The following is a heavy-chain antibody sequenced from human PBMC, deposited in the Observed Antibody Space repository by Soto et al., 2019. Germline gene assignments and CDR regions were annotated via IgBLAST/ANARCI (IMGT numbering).Heavy chain of an antibody. V-gene: IGHV4-34*01. CDR1: GGSFSGYY. CDR3: AVTRMVATSLYYYYGMEV. D-gene: IGHD5-12*01. CDR2: INHSGST. Sequence: SETLSLTCAVYGGSFSGYYWSWIRQPPGKGLEWIGEINHSGSTNYNPSLKSRVTISVDTSKNQFSLKLSSVTAADTAVYYCAVTRMVATSLYYYYGMEVWGQGTTVTVSS. J-gene: IGHJ6*02.